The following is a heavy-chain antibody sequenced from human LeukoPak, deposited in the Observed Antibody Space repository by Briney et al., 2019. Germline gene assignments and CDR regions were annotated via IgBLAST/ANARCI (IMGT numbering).Heavy chain of an antibody. D-gene: IGHD3-3*02. CDR3: ARGRIFSRFDY. V-gene: IGHV4-34*01. CDR2: INHSGST. J-gene: IGHJ4*02. CDR1: GGSFSGYY. Sequence: PSETLSLTCAVYGGSFSGYYWSWIRQPSGKGLEWIGEINHSGSTNYNPSLKSRVTISVDTSKNQFSLKLSSVTAADTAVYYCARGRIFSRFDYWGQGTLVTVSS.